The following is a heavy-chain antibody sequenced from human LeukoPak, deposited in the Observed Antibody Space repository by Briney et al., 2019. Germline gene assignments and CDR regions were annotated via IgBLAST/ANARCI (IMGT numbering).Heavy chain of an antibody. D-gene: IGHD6-13*01. Sequence: GGSLRLSCAASGFTFSSYWMSWVRQAPGKGLEWVANIKQNGSEKYYVDSVKGRFTISRDNAKNSLYLQLNSLRAEDTAVYYCARLPGYSSSWYLREYYYYYGMDVWGQGTTVTVSS. CDR3: ARLPGYSSSWYLREYYYYYGMDV. J-gene: IGHJ6*02. CDR1: GFTFSSYW. CDR2: IKQNGSEK. V-gene: IGHV3-7*01.